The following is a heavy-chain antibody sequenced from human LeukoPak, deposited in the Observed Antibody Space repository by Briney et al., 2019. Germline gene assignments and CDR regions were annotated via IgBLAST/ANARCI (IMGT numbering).Heavy chain of an antibody. D-gene: IGHD6-13*01. Sequence: GGSLRLSCAASGFTFGSYSMNWVRQAPGKGLEWVSSISSSSSYIYYADSVKGRFTISRDNAKNSLYLQMNSLRAEDTAVYYCARGTTAGTGDYWGQGTLVTVSS. J-gene: IGHJ4*02. V-gene: IGHV3-21*01. CDR2: ISSSSSYI. CDR3: ARGTTAGTGDY. CDR1: GFTFGSYS.